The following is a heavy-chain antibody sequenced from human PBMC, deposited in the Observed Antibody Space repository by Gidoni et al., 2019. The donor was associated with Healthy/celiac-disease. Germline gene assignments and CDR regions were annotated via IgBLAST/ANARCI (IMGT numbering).Heavy chain of an antibody. CDR3: AKDSIGAWRVVVVAATRHAFDI. Sequence: EVQRVESGGGLGQPGRSLRLSCAASGFTFDDYAMTWVRQAPGKGLEWVSGISWNSGSIGYADSVKGRFTISRDNAKNSLYLQMNSLRAEDTALYYCAKDSIGAWRVVVVAATRHAFDIWGQGTMVTVSS. CDR1: GFTFDDYA. V-gene: IGHV3-9*01. D-gene: IGHD2-15*01. J-gene: IGHJ3*02. CDR2: ISWNSGSI.